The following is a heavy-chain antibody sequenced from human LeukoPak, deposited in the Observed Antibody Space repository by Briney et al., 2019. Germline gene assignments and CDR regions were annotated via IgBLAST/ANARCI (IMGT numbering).Heavy chain of an antibody. J-gene: IGHJ4*02. D-gene: IGHD1-14*01. V-gene: IGHV3-23*01. Sequence: GGSLRLSCAASGFTFSSYAMNWVRQAPGKGLEWVSAISGSGGTTYYADSVKGRFTISRDNSKNTLYLQMYSLRAADTALYYCAKPAKTDYADYWGQGTLVTVSS. CDR3: AKPAKTDYADY. CDR1: GFTFSSYA. CDR2: ISGSGGTT.